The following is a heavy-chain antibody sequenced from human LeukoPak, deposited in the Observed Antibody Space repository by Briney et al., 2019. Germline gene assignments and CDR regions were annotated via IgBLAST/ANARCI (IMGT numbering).Heavy chain of an antibody. Sequence: GRSLRLSCAASGFTFSSYGMHWVRQAPGKGLEWISYIGSSSSPIYYADSVKGRFTISRDNAKNSLYLQMNSLGAEDTAVYYCARDSRGFDPWGQGTLVTVSS. V-gene: IGHV3-48*01. J-gene: IGHJ5*02. CDR2: IGSSSSPI. D-gene: IGHD2-2*01. CDR1: GFTFSSYG. CDR3: ARDSRGFDP.